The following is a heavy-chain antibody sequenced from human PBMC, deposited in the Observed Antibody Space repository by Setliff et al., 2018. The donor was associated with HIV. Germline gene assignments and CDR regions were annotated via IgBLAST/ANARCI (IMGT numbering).Heavy chain of an antibody. CDR3: ARPRVFDSSDV. V-gene: IGHV1-2*06. CDR1: GYMILGYK. Sequence: ASVKVSCKASGYMILGYKMNWVRQAPGQGLEWIGRISPDNGVAEYAPKFQGRVRMTLDTSISTAYLEIPRLTSGDAAVYYCARPRVFDSSDVWGQGTRVTVSS. J-gene: IGHJ3*01. CDR2: ISPDNGVA.